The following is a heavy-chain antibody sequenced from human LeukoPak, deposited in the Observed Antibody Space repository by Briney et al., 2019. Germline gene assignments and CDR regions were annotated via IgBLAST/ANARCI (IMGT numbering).Heavy chain of an antibody. Sequence: GGSLRLSCAASGFTFSSYSMNWVRQAPGKGLEWVSSISSSRSYIYYADSVKGRFTISRDNAKNSLYLQMNSLRAEDTTVYYCARVVSVAWSERRPGYYYMEVWGKGTTVTVSS. CDR1: GFTFSSYS. D-gene: IGHD1-1*01. CDR3: ARVVSVAWSERRPGYYYMEV. V-gene: IGHV3-21*01. J-gene: IGHJ6*03. CDR2: ISSSRSYI.